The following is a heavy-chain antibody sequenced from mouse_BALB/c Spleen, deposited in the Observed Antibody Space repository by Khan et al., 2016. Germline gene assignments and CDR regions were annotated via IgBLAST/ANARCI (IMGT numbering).Heavy chain of an antibody. J-gene: IGHJ2*01. CDR3: ASKVYYCDY. CDR1: GFTFSSYA. Sequence: EVELVESGGGLVKPGGSLKLSCAASGFTFSSYAMSWVRQTPEKRLEWVASISSGGSSFYPDILKDRFTISRDNARNILYLQMSSRMSEYTAMYYCASKVYYCDYWGRGTTLTVSS. CDR2: ISSGGSS. V-gene: IGHV5-6-5*01.